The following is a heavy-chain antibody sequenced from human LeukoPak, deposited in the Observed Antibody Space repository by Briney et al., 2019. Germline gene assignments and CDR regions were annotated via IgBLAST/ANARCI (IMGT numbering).Heavy chain of an antibody. CDR1: GGTLSSYA. D-gene: IGHD3-3*01. CDR2: IIPIFGTA. V-gene: IGHV1-69*05. Sequence: SVKVSCKASGGTLSSYAISWVRQAPGQGLEWMGRIIPIFGTANYAQKFQGRVTITTNESTSTAYMELSSLRSEDTAVYYCAREPRVRFLEWPLDYWGQGTLVTVSS. J-gene: IGHJ4*02. CDR3: AREPRVRFLEWPLDY.